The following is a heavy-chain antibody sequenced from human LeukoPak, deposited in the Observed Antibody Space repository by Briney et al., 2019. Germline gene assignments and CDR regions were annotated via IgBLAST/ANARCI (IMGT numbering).Heavy chain of an antibody. V-gene: IGHV4-38-2*01. D-gene: IGHD3-10*01. J-gene: IGHJ4*02. CDR1: AYSISSGYY. Sequence: PSETLSLTCAVSAYSISSGYYWDWIRQPPGKGLEWIGSIYHSGSTYYNPSLKSRGSISVDTYTNQFSLKLRSVTVSDTAEYYCGRGLFRIPIVRGVNSRGDYWGQGTLVTVSS. CDR3: GRGLFRIPIVRGVNSRGDY. CDR2: IYHSGST.